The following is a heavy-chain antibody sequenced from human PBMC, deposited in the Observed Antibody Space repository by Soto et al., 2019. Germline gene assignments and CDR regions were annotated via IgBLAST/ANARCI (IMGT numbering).Heavy chain of an antibody. CDR3: ARDRDYGDYFDY. Sequence: SETLSLTCTGSGGSISSYYWSWIRQPPGKGLEWIGYIYYSGSTNYNPSLKSRVTISVDTSKNQFSLKLSSVTAADTAVYYCARDRDYGDYFDYWGQGTLVTVSS. CDR2: IYYSGST. V-gene: IGHV4-59*01. J-gene: IGHJ4*02. D-gene: IGHD4-17*01. CDR1: GGSISSYY.